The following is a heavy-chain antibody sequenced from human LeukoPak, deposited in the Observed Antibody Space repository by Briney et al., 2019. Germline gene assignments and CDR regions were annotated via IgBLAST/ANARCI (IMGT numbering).Heavy chain of an antibody. CDR3: ARHAYYASGSYYLS. V-gene: IGHV4-39*01. D-gene: IGHD3-10*01. Sequence: SETLSLTCTVSGGSISSSNYYWGWIRQPPGKGLEWVGSIKYSGSTYYNPSLKSRVTISVDTSKNQFSLNLSSVTAADTTFYYSARHAYYASGSYYLSWGQGTLVTVSS. CDR2: IKYSGST. J-gene: IGHJ4*02. CDR1: GGSISSSNYY.